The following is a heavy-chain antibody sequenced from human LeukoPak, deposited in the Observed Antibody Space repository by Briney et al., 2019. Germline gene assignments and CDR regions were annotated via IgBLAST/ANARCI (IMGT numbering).Heavy chain of an antibody. CDR1: GASISGYY. V-gene: IGHV4-59*08. CDR2: IYYSGTT. D-gene: IGHD3-9*01. J-gene: IGHJ4*02. CDR3: ARHAPAHFDFL. Sequence: SETLSLTCTVSGASISGYYCSWVRQPPEQGLEWIGYIYYSGTTVYNPSLKSRVTMSVDTSKNQFSLRLSSVTAADTAVYYCARHAPAHFDFLWGQGTLVTVSS.